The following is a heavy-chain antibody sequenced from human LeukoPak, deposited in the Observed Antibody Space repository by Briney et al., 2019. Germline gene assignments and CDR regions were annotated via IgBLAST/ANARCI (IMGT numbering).Heavy chain of an antibody. CDR2: IYYSGST. CDR3: ARDAVYDAFDI. J-gene: IGHJ3*02. Sequence: SETLSLTCTVSGGSISSYYWSWTRQPPGKGLEWIGYIYYSGSTNYNPSLKSRVTISVDTSKNQFSLKLSSVTAADTAVYYCARDAVYDAFDIWGQGTMVTVSS. V-gene: IGHV4-59*01. D-gene: IGHD2-8*01. CDR1: GGSISSYY.